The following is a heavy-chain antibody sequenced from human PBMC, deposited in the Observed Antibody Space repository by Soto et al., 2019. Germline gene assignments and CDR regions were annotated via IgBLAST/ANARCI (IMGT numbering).Heavy chain of an antibody. CDR1: GGSISSYY. V-gene: IGHV4-59*01. D-gene: IGHD1-20*01. Sequence: QVQLQESGPGLVKPSETLSLTCTVSGGSISSYYWSWIRQPPGKGLEWIGYIYYSGITNYNPSLKRRVTISVDTSKNQFSLKLSSVTAADTAVYSCARYKSNYYYGMDVWGQGTTVTVSS. CDR3: ARYKSNYYYGMDV. CDR2: IYYSGIT. J-gene: IGHJ6*02.